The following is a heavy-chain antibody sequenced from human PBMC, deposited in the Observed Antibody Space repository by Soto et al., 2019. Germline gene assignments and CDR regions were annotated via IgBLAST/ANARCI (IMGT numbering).Heavy chain of an antibody. CDR1: GFTFTSSA. CDR2: LVVGSGNT. V-gene: IGHV1-58*01. J-gene: IGHJ4*02. Sequence: ASVKVSCKASGFTFTSSAVQWVRQARGQRLEWIGWLVVGSGNTNYAQKFQERVTITRDMSTSTAYMELSSLRSEDTAVYHCAADLTPREGYNQLWGQGTLVTVSS. CDR3: AADLTPREGYNQL. D-gene: IGHD5-12*01.